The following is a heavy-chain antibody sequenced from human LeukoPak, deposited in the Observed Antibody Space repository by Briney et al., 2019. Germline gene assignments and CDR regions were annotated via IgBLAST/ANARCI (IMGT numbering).Heavy chain of an antibody. D-gene: IGHD3/OR15-3a*01. CDR2: IYAGANA. CDR3: ARGGLYANIRYDY. Sequence: PSETLSLTCTVSGGSISSDYWSWIRQPPGKGLEWIGYIYAGANAEYSPFLRSRVTISVDTSKNQFSLNLKSATAADTAVYYCARGGLYANIRYDYWGQGALVAVSS. V-gene: IGHV4-59*01. J-gene: IGHJ4*02. CDR1: GGSISSDY.